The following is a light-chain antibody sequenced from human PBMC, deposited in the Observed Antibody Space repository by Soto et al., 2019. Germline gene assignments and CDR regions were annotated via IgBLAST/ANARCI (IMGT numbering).Light chain of an antibody. CDR3: QQSDNLPPT. J-gene: IGKJ4*01. CDR2: HAS. CDR1: QGIAKY. V-gene: IGKV1-33*01. Sequence: DTQMTQSPSSLSASVGDRVTITCQASQGIAKYLHWYQQKPGKAPKLLIYHASNLQTGVPSRFRGSGSGTDFTLTISSLQPEDIATYFCQQSDNLPPTFGGGTKVEIK.